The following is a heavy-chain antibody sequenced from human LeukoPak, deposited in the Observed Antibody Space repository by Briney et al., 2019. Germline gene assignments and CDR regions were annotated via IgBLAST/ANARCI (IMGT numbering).Heavy chain of an antibody. J-gene: IGHJ5*02. CDR1: GYTFTGYY. Sequence: ASVKVSCKASGYTFTGYYMHWVRQAPGQGLEWMGWINPNSGGTNYAQKFQGRVTMTRDTSISTAYMELSRLRADDTAVYYCARDPYSSGVNWFDPWGQGTLVTVSS. CDR2: INPNSGGT. D-gene: IGHD6-19*01. V-gene: IGHV1-2*02. CDR3: ARDPYSSGVNWFDP.